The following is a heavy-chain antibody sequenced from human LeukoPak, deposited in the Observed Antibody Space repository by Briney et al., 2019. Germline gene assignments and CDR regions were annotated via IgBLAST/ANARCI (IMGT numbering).Heavy chain of an antibody. D-gene: IGHD4-23*01. CDR2: IYSGGST. J-gene: IGHJ4*02. CDR1: GFTFSSYS. V-gene: IGHV3-66*01. CDR3: ASGQRWYLIDY. Sequence: QAGGSLRLSCAASGFTFSSYSMNWVRQAPGKGLEWVSVIYSGGSTYYADSVKGRFTISRDNSKNTLYLQMNSLRVEDTAVYYCASGQRWYLIDYWGQGTLVTVSS.